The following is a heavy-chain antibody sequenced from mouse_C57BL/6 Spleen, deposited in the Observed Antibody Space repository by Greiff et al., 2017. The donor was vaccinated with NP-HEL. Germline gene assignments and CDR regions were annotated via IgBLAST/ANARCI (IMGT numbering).Heavy chain of an antibody. CDR3: ARPNFNYAMDY. J-gene: IGHJ4*01. V-gene: IGHV1-50*01. CDR2: IDPSDSYT. CDR1: GYTFTSYW. Sequence: QVQLQQSGAELVKPGASVKLSCKASGYTFTSYWMQWVKQRPGQGLEWIGEIDPSDSYTNYNQKFKGKATLTVDTSSSTAYMQLSSLTSEDSAVYYCARPNFNYAMDYWGQGTSVTVSS.